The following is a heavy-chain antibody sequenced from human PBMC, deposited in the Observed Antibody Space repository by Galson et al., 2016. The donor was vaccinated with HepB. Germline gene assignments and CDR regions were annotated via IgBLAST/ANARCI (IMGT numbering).Heavy chain of an antibody. D-gene: IGHD2-2*01. V-gene: IGHV2-5*02. CDR2: IYWDDAK. CDR1: GFSLSTSGVG. Sequence: PALVKPTQTLTLTCTFSGFSLSTSGVGVAWIRQPPGKALEWLALIYWDDAKRYSPSLKSRLTITKDTSQNQVVLTMTKMDPVDTATYYCAHTRGSNFNYGMDVWGQGTTVTVSS. CDR3: AHTRGSNFNYGMDV. J-gene: IGHJ6*02.